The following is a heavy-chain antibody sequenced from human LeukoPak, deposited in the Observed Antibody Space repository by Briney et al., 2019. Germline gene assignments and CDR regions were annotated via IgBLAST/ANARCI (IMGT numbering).Heavy chain of an antibody. J-gene: IGHJ4*02. Sequence: GGSLRLSCAASGFTLSSFPMSGVPQPPAKGLEWVAFVRKDENNKYYADSVKGRFTISRDNFKNTLYLQMNSLRAEDAAVYYCAKDQSSFCSRSSCYALHYWGQGTLVTVSS. V-gene: IGHV3-30*02. CDR1: GFTLSSFP. CDR2: VRKDENNK. D-gene: IGHD2-2*01. CDR3: AKDQSSFCSRSSCYALHY.